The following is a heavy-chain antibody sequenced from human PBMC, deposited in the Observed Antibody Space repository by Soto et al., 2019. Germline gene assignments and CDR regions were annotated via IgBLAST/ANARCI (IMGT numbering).Heavy chain of an antibody. CDR2: IYPGNSNT. Sequence: LGESLKISCKGSGYTFTNYWIAWVRQMPGKGLEWMGIIYPGNSNTRYSPSFQGQVTISADKSITTAYLQWTSLKASDTAMYYCASGEGPMFDYWGQGTLVTVSS. J-gene: IGHJ4*02. D-gene: IGHD2-2*01. V-gene: IGHV5-51*01. CDR3: ASGEGPMFDY. CDR1: GYTFTNYW.